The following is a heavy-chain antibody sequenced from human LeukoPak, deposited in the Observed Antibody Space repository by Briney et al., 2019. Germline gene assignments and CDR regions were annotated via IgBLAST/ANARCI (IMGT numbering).Heavy chain of an antibody. CDR3: ARNDGDYVSAFDI. V-gene: IGHV1-2*02. J-gene: IGHJ3*02. Sequence: GASVKVSCKASGYTFTGYYMHWVRQAPGQGLEWMGWINPNSGGTNYAQKFQGRVTMTRDTSISTAYMELSRLRSDDTAVYYCARNDGDYVSAFDIWDQGTMVTVSS. D-gene: IGHD4-17*01. CDR2: INPNSGGT. CDR1: GYTFTGYY.